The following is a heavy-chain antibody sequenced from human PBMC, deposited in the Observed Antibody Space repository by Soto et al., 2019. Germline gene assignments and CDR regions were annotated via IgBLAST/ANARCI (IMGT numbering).Heavy chain of an antibody. CDR3: VRGTSDWRGFDY. V-gene: IGHV3-74*01. CDR1: GLSFSYYW. Sequence: GGSLRLSCAASGLSFSYYWMHWVRQVPGKGWLWVSTIKGDGSIIAYADSVKGRFTISRDNAKNTLYLQMDSLRADDAAVFYCVRGTSDWRGFDYRGKGILVTVSS. J-gene: IGHJ4*02. CDR2: IKGDGSII. D-gene: IGHD6-19*01.